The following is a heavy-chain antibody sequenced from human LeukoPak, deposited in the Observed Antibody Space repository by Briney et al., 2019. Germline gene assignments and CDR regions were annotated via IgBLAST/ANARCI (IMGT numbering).Heavy chain of an antibody. J-gene: IGHJ6*02. D-gene: IGHD3-16*01. CDR3: ARHHEYIWGSSVDYYAMEV. V-gene: IGHV4-59*08. Sequence: SETLSLTCTVPGCPIDSFYWSWIPQPPGKRLEWIRYLYYTGSTNYNPSLKSRVTISFDTSKNLFSLNLSSVTAADTAVYYCARHHEYIWGSSVDYYAMEVWGQGTTVTVSS. CDR2: LYYTGST. CDR1: GCPIDSFY.